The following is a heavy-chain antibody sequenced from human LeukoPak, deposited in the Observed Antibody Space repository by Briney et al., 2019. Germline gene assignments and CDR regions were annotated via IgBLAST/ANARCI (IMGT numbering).Heavy chain of an antibody. Sequence: GGSLRLSCAASGFTFSSYGMHWVRQAPGKGLEWVSAISGSGGSTYYADSVKGRFTISRDNSKNTLYLQMNSLRAEDTDVYYCAKDGYSSSWYVRGLYYYYYYMDVWGKGTTVTVSS. D-gene: IGHD6-13*01. CDR1: GFTFSSYG. J-gene: IGHJ6*03. CDR2: ISGSGGST. CDR3: AKDGYSSSWYVRGLYYYYYYMDV. V-gene: IGHV3-23*01.